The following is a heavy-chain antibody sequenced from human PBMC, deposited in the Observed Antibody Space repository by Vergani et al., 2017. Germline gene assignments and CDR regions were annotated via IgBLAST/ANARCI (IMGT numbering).Heavy chain of an antibody. CDR1: GYTFTSYY. CDR3: ARGKLERLYYYYYMDV. J-gene: IGHJ6*03. CDR2: INPSGGST. V-gene: IGHV1-46*01. D-gene: IGHD1-1*01. Sequence: QVQLVQSGAEVKTPGASVKVSCKASGYTFTSYYMHWVRQAPGQGLEWMGIINPSGGSTIYAQKFQGRVTMTRDTSTSTVYMELSNLRSEDTAVYYCARGKLERLYYYYYMDVWGKGTTVTVSS.